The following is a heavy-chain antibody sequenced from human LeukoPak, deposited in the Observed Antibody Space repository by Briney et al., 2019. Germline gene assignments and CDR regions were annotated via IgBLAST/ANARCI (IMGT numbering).Heavy chain of an antibody. D-gene: IGHD2-2*01. CDR1: GYTFTGYY. Sequence: GASVKVSCKASGYTFTGYYMHWVRQAPGQGLEWMGWINPNSGGTNYAQKFRGRVTMTRDTSISTAYMELSRLRSDDTAVYYCARQNCSSTSCVLGDFDYWGQGTLVTVSS. CDR2: INPNSGGT. J-gene: IGHJ4*02. CDR3: ARQNCSSTSCVLGDFDY. V-gene: IGHV1-2*02.